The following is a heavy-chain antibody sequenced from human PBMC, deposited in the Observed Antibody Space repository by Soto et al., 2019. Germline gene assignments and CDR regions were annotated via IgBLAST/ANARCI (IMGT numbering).Heavy chain of an antibody. CDR1: GYSFTRHA. J-gene: IGHJ6*01. Sequence: QVQLVQSGAEEKKPGASVKVSCKASGYSFTRHAINGLRQTPGQGLEWMGWINHRSGNTWNAQRFLGRLTMTTDTCTITAFMGLRGLKSGDTPIYFCAREGSLFSGLNVLDGVCVWWRGTPGTGSS. D-gene: IGHD2-21*01. CDR3: AREGSLFSGLNVLDGVCV. V-gene: IGHV1-8*01. CDR2: INHRSGNT.